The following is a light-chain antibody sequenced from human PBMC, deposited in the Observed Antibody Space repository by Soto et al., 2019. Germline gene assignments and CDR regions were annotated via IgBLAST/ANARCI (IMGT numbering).Light chain of an antibody. V-gene: IGKV3-15*01. CDR1: QSIGNN. CDR3: QQYNDWPPYT. Sequence: EVLMTQSQGTLSVSPGERVTVSCRASQSIGNNLAWYQQKPGQAPRLLIYGASTRVIGVPDRFSGGRSGTEFSLTISSLQSEDIAVYFCQQYNDWPPYTFGQGTKLEIK. CDR2: GAS. J-gene: IGKJ2*01.